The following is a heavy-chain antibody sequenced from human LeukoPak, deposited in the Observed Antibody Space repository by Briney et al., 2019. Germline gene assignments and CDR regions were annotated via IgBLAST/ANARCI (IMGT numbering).Heavy chain of an antibody. CDR2: INHSGST. V-gene: IGHV4-34*01. Sequence: SETLSLTCAVYGGSFSGYYWSWIRQPPGKGLEWIGEINHSGSTNYNPSLKSRVTISVDTSKNQFPLKLSSVTAADTAVYYCARGPFGYSSSLGMDVWGQGTTVTVSS. CDR1: GGSFSGYY. CDR3: ARGPFGYSSSLGMDV. J-gene: IGHJ6*02. D-gene: IGHD6-13*01.